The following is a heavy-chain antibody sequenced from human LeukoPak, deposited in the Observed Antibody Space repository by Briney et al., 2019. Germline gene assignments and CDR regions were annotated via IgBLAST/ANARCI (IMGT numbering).Heavy chain of an antibody. CDR2: IYYSGST. CDR3: ARRAGYTSSWYEY. Sequence: KAAETLSLTCTVSSGSVNSGSYYWNWIRQPPGKGLEWIGYIYYSGSTNYNPSHKSRVTISLETAKNQLSLKLRSVTAADTAVYYCARRAGYTSSWYEYWGQGTLVTVSS. V-gene: IGHV4-61*01. D-gene: IGHD6-13*01. J-gene: IGHJ4*02. CDR1: SGSVNSGSYY.